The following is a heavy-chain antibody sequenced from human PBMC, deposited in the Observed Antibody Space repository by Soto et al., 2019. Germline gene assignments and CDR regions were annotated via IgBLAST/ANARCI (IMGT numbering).Heavy chain of an antibody. CDR3: FFFSGYGLLRFLLSFPARRTSDL. D-gene: IGHD3-3*01. Sequence: PSETLSLTCTVSGGSISSSSYYWGWIRQPPGKGLEWIGSIYYSGSTYYNPSLKSRVTISVDTSKNQFSLKLSSVTAADTAVYYFFFFSGYGLLRFLLSFPARRTSDL. CDR2: IYYSGST. CDR1: GGSISSSSYY. V-gene: IGHV4-39*01. J-gene: IGHJ2*01.